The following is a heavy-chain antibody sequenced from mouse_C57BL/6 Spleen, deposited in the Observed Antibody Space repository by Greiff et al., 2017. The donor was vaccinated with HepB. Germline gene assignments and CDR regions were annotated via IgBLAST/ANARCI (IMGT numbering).Heavy chain of an antibody. J-gene: IGHJ4*01. CDR3: ARTEYYGSSYGAMDY. CDR2: INPNYGTT. Sequence: EVQRVESGPELVKPGASVKISCKASGYSFTDYNMNWVKQSNGKSLEWIGVINPNYGTTSYNQKFKGKATLTVDQSSSTAYMQLNSLTSEDSAVYYCARTEYYGSSYGAMDYWGQGTSVTVSS. D-gene: IGHD1-1*01. CDR1: GYSFTDYN. V-gene: IGHV1-39*01.